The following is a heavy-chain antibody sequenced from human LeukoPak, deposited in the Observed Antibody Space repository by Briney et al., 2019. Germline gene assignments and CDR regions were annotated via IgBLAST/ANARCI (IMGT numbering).Heavy chain of an antibody. CDR1: GFTFSSYW. CDR2: IYQDGSEK. CDR3: AREKQWLVERWFDP. J-gene: IGHJ5*02. V-gene: IGHV3-7*03. Sequence: PGGSLRLSCAASGFTFSSYWMRWVRQAPGKGLEWVANIYQDGSEKFYVDSVKGRFTIFRDDAKNTLYLQMNSLRAEDTAVYYCAREKQWLVERWFDPWGQGTLVTVSS. D-gene: IGHD6-19*01.